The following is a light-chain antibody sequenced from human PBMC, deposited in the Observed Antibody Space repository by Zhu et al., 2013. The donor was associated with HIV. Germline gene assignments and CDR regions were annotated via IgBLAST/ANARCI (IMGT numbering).Light chain of an antibody. CDR1: SSNIGAGYD. V-gene: IGLV1-40*01. CDR3: QSYGTTLSGSNEVI. J-gene: IGLJ2*01. CDR2: GRX. Sequence: QSVLTQPPSVSGAPGQSITISCTGSSSNIGAGYDVHWYQQLPGTAPKLLIYGRXNRPSGVPDRFSGSKSGASASLAITGLQAEDEADYYCQSYGTTLSGSNEVIFGGGTKVTVL.